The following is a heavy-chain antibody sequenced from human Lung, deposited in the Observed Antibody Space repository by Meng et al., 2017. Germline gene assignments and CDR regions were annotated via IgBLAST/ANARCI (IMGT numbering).Heavy chain of an antibody. CDR2: INHSGST. J-gene: IGHJ4*02. V-gene: IGHV4-34*01. CDR1: GGSFSDYY. Sequence: QAPLQQGVAGLLKPSETLSLTCVVSGGSFSDYYWSWIRQPPGKGLEWIGEINHSGSTNYNPSLESRATISVDTSQNNLSLKLSSVTAADSAVYYCARGPTTMAHDFDYWGQGTLVTVSS. CDR3: ARGPTTMAHDFDY. D-gene: IGHD4-11*01.